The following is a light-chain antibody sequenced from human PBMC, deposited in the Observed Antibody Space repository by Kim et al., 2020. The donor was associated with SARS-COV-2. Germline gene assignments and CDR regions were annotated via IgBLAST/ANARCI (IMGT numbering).Light chain of an antibody. CDR2: EVS. Sequence: STVGDTVTLPCRASRAISTYLAWYQQDPGKAPKLLIYEVSTLRSGVPSRFSGSRSGSVFTLTISSLQPEDCATYYCQQFHNYPYTFGQGTKLEI. CDR1: RAISTY. V-gene: IGKV1-9*01. CDR3: QQFHNYPYT. J-gene: IGKJ2*01.